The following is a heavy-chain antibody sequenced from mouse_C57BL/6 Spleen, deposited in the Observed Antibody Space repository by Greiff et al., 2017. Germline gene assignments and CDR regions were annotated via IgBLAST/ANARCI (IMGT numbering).Heavy chain of an antibody. Sequence: EVQLQQSGPVLVKPGPSVKISCKASGFTFTDYYMHWVKQSHGKSLEWIGLVYPYNGGTSYNQKFKGKATLTLDTSSSTAYMELNSLTSEDSAVYYGARRDDYEAGAMDYWGQGTSVTVSS. CDR3: ARRDDYEAGAMDY. CDR1: GFTFTDYY. J-gene: IGHJ4*01. CDR2: VYPYNGGT. D-gene: IGHD2-4*01. V-gene: IGHV1-36*01.